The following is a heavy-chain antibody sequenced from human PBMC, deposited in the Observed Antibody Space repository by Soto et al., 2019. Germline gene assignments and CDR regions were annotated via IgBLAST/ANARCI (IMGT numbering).Heavy chain of an antibody. D-gene: IGHD4-17*01. J-gene: IGHJ4*02. CDR2: INWNGGST. Sequence: PGGSLRLSCAASGFTFDDYGMSWVRQAPGKGLEWVSGINWNGGSTGYADSVKGRFTISRDNAKNSLYLQMNSLRAEDTALYYCAREISHDYGGYFDYWGQGTLVTVSS. V-gene: IGHV3-20*04. CDR1: GFTFDDYG. CDR3: AREISHDYGGYFDY.